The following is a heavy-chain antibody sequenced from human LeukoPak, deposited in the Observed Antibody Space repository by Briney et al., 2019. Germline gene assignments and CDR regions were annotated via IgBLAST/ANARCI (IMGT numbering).Heavy chain of an antibody. CDR1: GGSITRGSYY. CDR2: IYYSGGT. J-gene: IGHJ4*02. V-gene: IGHV4-61*01. D-gene: IGHD5-24*01. Sequence: SETLSLTCTVSGGSITRGSYYWSWIRQHPGKGLVWIGYIYYSGGTNYNPSLKSRVTISVDTSKNQFSLKLSSVTAADTAVYYCARGSDGYNPLDYWGQGTLVTVSS. CDR3: ARGSDGYNPLDY.